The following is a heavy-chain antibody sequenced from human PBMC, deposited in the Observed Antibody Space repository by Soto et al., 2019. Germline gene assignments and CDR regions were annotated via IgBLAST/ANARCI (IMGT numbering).Heavy chain of an antibody. Sequence: QVQLQESGPGLVKPSQTLSLTCTVSGGSISSGGYYWSWIRQHPGKGLEWIGYIYYSGSTYYNPSLKSRVTISVDTSKNQFSLKLSSVAAADTAVYYWARGYTGADYYDCSGYPGYWGQGTLVTVSS. CDR3: ARGYTGADYYDCSGYPGY. CDR2: IYYSGST. J-gene: IGHJ4*02. V-gene: IGHV4-31*03. CDR1: GGSISSGGYY. D-gene: IGHD3-22*01.